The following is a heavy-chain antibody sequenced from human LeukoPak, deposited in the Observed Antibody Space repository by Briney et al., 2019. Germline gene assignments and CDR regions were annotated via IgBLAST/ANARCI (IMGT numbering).Heavy chain of an antibody. D-gene: IGHD6-19*01. CDR1: GFTFDDYA. Sequence: GGSLRLSCAASGFTFDDYAMHWVRQAPGKGLEWVSGISGSGGSTYYADSVKGRFTISRDNSKNTLYLQMNSLRAEDTAVYYCAKDETDGSGWYGGWGQGTLVTVSS. J-gene: IGHJ4*02. V-gene: IGHV3-23*01. CDR3: AKDETDGSGWYGG. CDR2: ISGSGGST.